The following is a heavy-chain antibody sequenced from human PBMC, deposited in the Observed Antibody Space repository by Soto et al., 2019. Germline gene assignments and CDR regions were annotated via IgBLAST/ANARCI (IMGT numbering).Heavy chain of an antibody. CDR1: GFTFSSYG. Sequence: QVQLVESGGGVVQPGRSLRLSCAASGFTFSSYGMHWVRQAPGKGLEWVAVIWYDGSNKYYADSVKGRFTISRDNSKNTLYLQMNSLRAEDTAVYYCARAPVRRSSTYNFDYWGQGTLVTVSS. D-gene: IGHD2-2*01. J-gene: IGHJ4*02. V-gene: IGHV3-33*01. CDR2: IWYDGSNK. CDR3: ARAPVRRSSTYNFDY.